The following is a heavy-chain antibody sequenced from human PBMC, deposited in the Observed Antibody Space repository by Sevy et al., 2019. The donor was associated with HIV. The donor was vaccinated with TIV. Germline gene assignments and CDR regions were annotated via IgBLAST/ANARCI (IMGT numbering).Heavy chain of an antibody. CDR3: ARVDYGDYAFDY. V-gene: IGHV4-59*01. CDR2: IYYSGST. Sequence: SETLSLTCTVSGGSISSYYWSWIRQPPGKGLEWIGYIYYSGSTNHNPSLKSRVTISVDTSKNQFSLKLSSVTAADTAVYYCARVDYGDYAFDYWGQGTLVTVSS. CDR1: GGSISSYY. J-gene: IGHJ4*02. D-gene: IGHD4-17*01.